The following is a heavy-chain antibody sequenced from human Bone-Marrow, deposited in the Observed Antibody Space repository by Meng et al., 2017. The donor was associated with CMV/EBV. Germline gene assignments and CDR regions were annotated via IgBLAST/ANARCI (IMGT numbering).Heavy chain of an antibody. CDR3: ARDRGYCSSTSCYVRVGYYYYYGMDV. D-gene: IGHD2-2*01. J-gene: IGHJ6*02. CDR1: GYTFTSYG. V-gene: IGHV1-18*01. Sequence: ASVKVSCKASGYTFTSYGISWVRQAPGQGLEWMGWISAYNGNTNYAQKPQGRVTMTTDTSTSTAYMELRSLRSDDTAVYYCARDRGYCSSTSCYVRVGYYYYYGMDVWGQGTTVTVSS. CDR2: ISAYNGNT.